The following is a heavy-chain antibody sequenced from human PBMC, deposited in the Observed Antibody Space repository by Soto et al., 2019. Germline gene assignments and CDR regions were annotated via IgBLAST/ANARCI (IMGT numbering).Heavy chain of an antibody. CDR1: GGTFSSYA. V-gene: IGHV1-69*13. CDR2: IIPIFGTA. CDR3: ADSSAAISYYYGMDV. D-gene: IGHD2-2*01. Sequence: ASVRVSCKASGGTFSSYAISWVRQAPGQGLEWMGGIIPIFGTANYAQKFQGRVTITADESTSTAYMELSSLRSEDTAVYYCADSSAAISYYYGMDVWGQGTTVTVSS. J-gene: IGHJ6*02.